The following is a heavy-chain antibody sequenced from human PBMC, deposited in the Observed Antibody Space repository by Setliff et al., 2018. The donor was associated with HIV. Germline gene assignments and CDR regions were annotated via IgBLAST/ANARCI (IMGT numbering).Heavy chain of an antibody. CDR3: ARSIAVAGIGEYWFDP. CDR1: GGSISLHY. J-gene: IGHJ5*02. D-gene: IGHD6-19*01. V-gene: IGHV4-59*11. CDR2: IYYDGST. Sequence: SETLSLTCTVSGGSISLHYWSWIRQPPGKGLEWIGTIYYDGSTIYNPSLKSRVTISVDTSKNQFSLKLSSVTAADTAVYYCARSIAVAGIGEYWFDPWGQGTLVTVSS.